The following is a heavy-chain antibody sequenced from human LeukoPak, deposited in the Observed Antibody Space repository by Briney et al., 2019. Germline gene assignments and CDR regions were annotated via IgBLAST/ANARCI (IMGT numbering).Heavy chain of an antibody. Sequence: GGSLRLSCAASGFTFDDYAMHWVRQAPGKGLEWVSGISWNSGSIGYADSVKGRFTISRDNAKNSLYLQMNSLRAEDTALYYCAKDRVWFGEPEPGGGFDNWGQGTLVTVSS. CDR2: ISWNSGSI. V-gene: IGHV3-9*01. CDR1: GFTFDDYA. D-gene: IGHD3-10*01. CDR3: AKDRVWFGEPEPGGGFDN. J-gene: IGHJ4*02.